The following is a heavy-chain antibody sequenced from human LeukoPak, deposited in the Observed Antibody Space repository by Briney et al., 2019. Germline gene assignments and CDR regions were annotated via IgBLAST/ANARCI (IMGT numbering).Heavy chain of an antibody. J-gene: IGHJ4*01. Sequence: GGSLRLSCAASGFIFSNAWMSWVRQAPGKGLEWVGRIKSKTDGGTTEYAAPVKGRFTTSRHDSETTLYLQMNSLKSEDRDAYYCTTAPGSIAAGGTAFDYWGEGTLVTVSS. CDR2: IKSKTDGGTT. CDR3: TTAPGSIAAGGTAFDY. CDR1: GFIFSNAW. V-gene: IGHV3-15*01. D-gene: IGHD6-13*01.